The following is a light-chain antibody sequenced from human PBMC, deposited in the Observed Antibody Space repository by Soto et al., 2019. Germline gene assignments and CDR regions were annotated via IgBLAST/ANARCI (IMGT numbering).Light chain of an antibody. V-gene: IGKV3D-15*01. CDR2: GAS. CDR1: QSVSNK. J-gene: IGKJ5*01. CDR3: QQYGSSSIT. Sequence: EIAMTQSPATLSVSPGHRVTLSCRASQSVSNKLAWYQQKPGQAPRLLIHGASTRATGIPDRFSGSGSGTDFTLTISSLQSEDFAVYYCQQYGSSSITVGQGTRLEIK.